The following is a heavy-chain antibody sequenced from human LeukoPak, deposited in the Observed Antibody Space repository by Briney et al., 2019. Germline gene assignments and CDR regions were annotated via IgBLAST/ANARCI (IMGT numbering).Heavy chain of an antibody. CDR1: GGSISSSSYY. V-gene: IGHV4-39*07. J-gene: IGHJ4*02. CDR3: ARVQRVQLVDY. D-gene: IGHD1-1*01. Sequence: SETLSLTCTVSGGSISSSSYYWGWIRQPPGKGLEWIGSIYYSGSTYYNPSLKSRVTISVDTSKNQFSLKLSSVTAADTAVYYCARVQRVQLVDYWGQGTLVTVSS. CDR2: IYYSGST.